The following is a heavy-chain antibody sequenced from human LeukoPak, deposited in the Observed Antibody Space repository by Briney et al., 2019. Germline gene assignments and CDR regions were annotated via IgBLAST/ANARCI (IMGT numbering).Heavy chain of an antibody. J-gene: IGHJ4*02. D-gene: IGHD4-23*01. CDR1: GGSFSGYY. Sequence: SETLSLTCAVYGGSFSGYYWSWIRQPPGKGLEWIGEINHSGSTNYNPSLKSRVTISVDTSKNQFSLKLSSVTAADTAVYYCARAPLLRWYPRSFDYWGQGTLVTVSS. CDR2: INHSGST. V-gene: IGHV4-34*01. CDR3: ARAPLLRWYPRSFDY.